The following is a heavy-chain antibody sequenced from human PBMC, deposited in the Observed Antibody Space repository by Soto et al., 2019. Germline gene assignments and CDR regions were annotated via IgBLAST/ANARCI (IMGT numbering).Heavy chain of an antibody. CDR1: GFTFSSYG. J-gene: IGHJ4*02. CDR2: IWYDGGNK. Sequence: GGSLRLSCAASGFTFSSYGMHWVRQAPGKGLEWVAVIWYDGGNKYYADSVKGRFTISRDNSKNTLYLQMNSLRAEDTAVYYCARPWANYYDSSGYDYWGQGTMVTVSS. D-gene: IGHD3-22*01. V-gene: IGHV3-33*01. CDR3: ARPWANYYDSSGYDY.